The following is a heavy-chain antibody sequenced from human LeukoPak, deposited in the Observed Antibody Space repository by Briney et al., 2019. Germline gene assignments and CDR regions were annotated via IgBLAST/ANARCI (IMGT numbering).Heavy chain of an antibody. Sequence: SETLSLTCAVYGGSFSGYYWSWIRQPPGKGLEWIGEINHSGSTNYNPSLKSRVTISVDTSKNQFSLKLNSVTPEDTAVYYCARAWGMPGIRFANAFDYWGQGTLVTVSS. CDR2: INHSGST. J-gene: IGHJ4*02. CDR3: ARAWGMPGIRFANAFDY. CDR1: GGSFSGYY. V-gene: IGHV4-34*01. D-gene: IGHD2-8*01.